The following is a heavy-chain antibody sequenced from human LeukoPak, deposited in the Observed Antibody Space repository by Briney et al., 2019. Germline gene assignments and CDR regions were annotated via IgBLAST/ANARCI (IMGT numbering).Heavy chain of an antibody. CDR2: IYNSGST. CDR3: ARIYYDSGAYYRRAFDI. V-gene: IGHV4-59*01. CDR1: GGPISTYH. Sequence: PAETLTLTCTVSGGPISTYHRSWLRQPPGKGLEWIAYIYNSGSTNSNPSLKSRVTISVDTSKNQFSLRLSSVTAADTAVYYCARIYYDSGAYYRRAFDIWGQGTMVSVSS. J-gene: IGHJ3*02. D-gene: IGHD3-22*01.